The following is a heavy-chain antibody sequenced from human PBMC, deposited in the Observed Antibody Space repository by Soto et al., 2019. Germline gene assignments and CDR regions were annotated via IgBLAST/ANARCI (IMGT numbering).Heavy chain of an antibody. J-gene: IGHJ4*02. CDR1: GFTFSSYA. D-gene: IGHD3-10*01. CDR2: ISGSGGST. V-gene: IGHV3-23*01. CDR3: AKLFILWFGELLSPFDY. Sequence: XGSLRLSCSASGFTFSSYAMSWVRQAPGKGLEWVSAISGSGGSTYYADSVKGRFTISRDNSKNTLYLQMNSLRAEDTAVYYCAKLFILWFGELLSPFDYWGQGTLVTVSS.